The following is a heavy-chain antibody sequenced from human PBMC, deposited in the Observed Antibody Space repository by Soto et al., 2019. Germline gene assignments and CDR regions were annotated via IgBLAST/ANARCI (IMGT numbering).Heavy chain of an antibody. CDR3: ARGYSSGWYGAHYYHYGMDV. CDR1: GGSFSGYY. D-gene: IGHD6-19*01. Sequence: PSETLSLTCAVYGGSFSGYYWSWIRQPPGKGLEWIGEINHSGSTNYNPSLKSRVTISVDTSKNQFSLKLSSVTAADTAVYYCARGYSSGWYGAHYYHYGMDVWGQGTTVTVSS. V-gene: IGHV4-34*01. J-gene: IGHJ6*02. CDR2: INHSGST.